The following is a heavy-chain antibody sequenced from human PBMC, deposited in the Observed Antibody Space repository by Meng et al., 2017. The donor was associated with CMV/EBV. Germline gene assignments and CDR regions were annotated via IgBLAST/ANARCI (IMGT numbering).Heavy chain of an antibody. Sequence: GESLKISCAASGFTFSSYGMHWVRQAPGKGLEWVAFIRYDGSNKYYADSVKGRFTISRDNSKNTLYLQMNSLRAEDTAAYYCAKRSNGYWDYYYYYGMDVWGQGTTVTVSS. J-gene: IGHJ6*02. D-gene: IGHD3-22*01. CDR3: AKRSNGYWDYYYYYGMDV. CDR1: GFTFSSYG. V-gene: IGHV3-30*02. CDR2: IRYDGSNK.